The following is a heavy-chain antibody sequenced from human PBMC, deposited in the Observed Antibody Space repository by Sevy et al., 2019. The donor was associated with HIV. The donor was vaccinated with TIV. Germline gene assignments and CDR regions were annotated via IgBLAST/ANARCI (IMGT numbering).Heavy chain of an antibody. CDR2: IYHSGST. D-gene: IGHD2-2*02. V-gene: IGHV4-38-2*01. CDR1: GYSISSGYY. Sequence: SETLSLTCAVSGYSISSGYYWGWIRQPPGKGLEWIGSIYHSGSTYYNPSLKSRVTISVDTSKNQFSLKLSSVTAADTAVYYCARLGGKDIVVVPAAIQGGWFDPWGQGTLVTVSS. J-gene: IGHJ5*02. CDR3: ARLGGKDIVVVPAAIQGGWFDP.